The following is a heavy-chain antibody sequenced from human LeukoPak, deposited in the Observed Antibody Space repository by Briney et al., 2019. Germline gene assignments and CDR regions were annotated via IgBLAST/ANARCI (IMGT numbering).Heavy chain of an antibody. CDR2: LNWDGGTT. CDR3: ARAQTYGDYRLLLDY. V-gene: IGHV3-20*04. D-gene: IGHD4-17*01. J-gene: IGHJ4*02. Sequence: GGSLRLSCEASGFTFSTFAMIWVRQAPGKGLEWVSGLNWDGGTTGHADSVKGRFTISRDNAKNSLYLQMNSLRAEDTALYYCARAQTYGDYRLLLDYWGQGTLVTVSS. CDR1: GFTFSTFA.